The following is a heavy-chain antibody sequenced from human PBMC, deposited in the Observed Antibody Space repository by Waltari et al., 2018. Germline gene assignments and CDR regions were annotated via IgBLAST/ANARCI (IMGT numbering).Heavy chain of an antibody. CDR2: ISPYNSNT. V-gene: IGHV1-18*01. CDR1: GYTFTNYG. D-gene: IGHD6-19*01. CDR3: AREGSSGWFVY. Sequence: QVQLVQSGAEVKKPGASVKVSCKASGYTFTNYGLSWVRQAPGQGLEWMAWISPYNSNTKCAQEFQRRVTLPTDTSTSTVYMELRNLRSDDTALYYCAREGSSGWFVYRGQRTLVTFSS. J-gene: IGHJ4*02.